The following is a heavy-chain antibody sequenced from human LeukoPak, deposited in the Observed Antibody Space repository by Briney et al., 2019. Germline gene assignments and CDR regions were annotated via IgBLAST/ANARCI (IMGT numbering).Heavy chain of an antibody. D-gene: IGHD3-22*01. J-gene: IGHJ4*02. CDR1: GFTFGDYA. V-gene: IGHV3-49*03. CDR3: TREYYYHSSGFDY. CDR2: IRSKAYGATT. Sequence: GRSLRLSCTASGFTFGDYAMSWFRQAPGKGLQWVGYIRSKAYGATTEYAASVKGRFTISRDDSKSIAYLQMNSLKTEDTAAYYCTREYYYHSSGFDYWGQGTLVTVSS.